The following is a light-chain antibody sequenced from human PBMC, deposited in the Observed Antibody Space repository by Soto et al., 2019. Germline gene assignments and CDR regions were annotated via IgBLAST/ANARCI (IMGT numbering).Light chain of an antibody. CDR2: GAS. V-gene: IGKV3-20*01. CDR3: HQYYSSPTT. CDR1: QTVSSGF. Sequence: EIVLTHSPGTLSVSPGERATVSFSSSQTVSSGFLAWYQQKVGPAPRLLIYGASTRATGIPDRFSGSGSGTDFTLTIARLEPEDFAVYYCHQYYSSPTTFGGGTKVDIK. J-gene: IGKJ4*01.